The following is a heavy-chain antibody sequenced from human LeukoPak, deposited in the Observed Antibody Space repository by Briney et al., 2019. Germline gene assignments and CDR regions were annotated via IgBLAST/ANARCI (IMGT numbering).Heavy chain of an antibody. CDR3: AKGGGYYGSGSYKCFDY. D-gene: IGHD3-10*01. J-gene: IGHJ4*02. V-gene: IGHV3-23*01. CDR1: GFTFSSYA. Sequence: PGGSLRLSCAASGFTFSSYAMSWVRQAPGKGLEWVSAISGSGGSTYYADSVKGRFTISRDNSKNTLYLQMNSLRAEDAAVYYCAKGGGYYGSGSYKCFDYWGQGTLVTVSS. CDR2: ISGSGGST.